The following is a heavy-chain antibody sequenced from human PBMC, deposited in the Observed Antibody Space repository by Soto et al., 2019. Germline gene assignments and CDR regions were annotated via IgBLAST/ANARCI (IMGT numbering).Heavy chain of an antibody. CDR3: ARQIYDSSGYGAFDI. V-gene: IGHV5-10-1*01. CDR1: GYSFTSYW. CDR2: IDPSDSYT. Sequence: GESLTISCKGSGYSFTSYWISWVRQMPGKGLEWMGRIDPSDSYTNYSPSFQGHVTISADKSISTAYLQWSSLKASDTAMYYCARQIYDSSGYGAFDIWGQGTMVTVS. J-gene: IGHJ3*02. D-gene: IGHD3-22*01.